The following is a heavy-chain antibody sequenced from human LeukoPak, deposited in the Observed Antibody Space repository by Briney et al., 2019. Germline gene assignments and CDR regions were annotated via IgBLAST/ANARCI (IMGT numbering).Heavy chain of an antibody. D-gene: IGHD3-16*01. Sequence: GGSLRLSCAASGFTFSIYSMNWVRQAPGKGLEWVSFISYSTSSIYYADSVKGRFTISRDNAKNSLYLQMNSLRAEDTAVYYCARALDYMDVWGKGTTVTVSS. CDR1: GFTFSIYS. CDR3: ARALDYMDV. CDR2: ISYSTSSI. J-gene: IGHJ6*03. V-gene: IGHV3-48*01.